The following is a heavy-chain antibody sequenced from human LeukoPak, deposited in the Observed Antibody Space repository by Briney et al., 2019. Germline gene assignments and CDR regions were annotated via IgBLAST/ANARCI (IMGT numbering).Heavy chain of an antibody. J-gene: IGHJ4*02. CDR1: GGTFSSYA. D-gene: IGHD2-2*01. Sequence: SVRVSCKASGGTFSSYAISWVRQAPGQGLEWMGRIIPILGIANYAQEFQGRVTITADKSTSTAYMELRSLSSEDTDVYYCARDDDCSSTSCYLNFDYWGQGSLVTVSS. V-gene: IGHV1-69*04. CDR2: IIPILGIA. CDR3: ARDDDCSSTSCYLNFDY.